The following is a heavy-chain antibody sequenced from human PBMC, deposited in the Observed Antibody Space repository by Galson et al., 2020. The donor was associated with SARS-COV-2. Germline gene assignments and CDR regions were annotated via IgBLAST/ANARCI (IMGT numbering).Heavy chain of an antibody. CDR1: GFTINNNY. V-gene: IGHV3-53*01. CDR3: ARLATPRGFTYGFSTFFDY. Sequence: GGSLRLSCAASGFTINNNYMNWVRLAPEKGLEWVSIIYSGGSTYYADSVKGRFTISIDNSKNTLYLQMDSLRAEDTAVYYCARLATPRGFTYGFSTFFDYWGQGSLVTVSS. CDR2: IYSGGST. D-gene: IGHD5-18*01. J-gene: IGHJ4*02.